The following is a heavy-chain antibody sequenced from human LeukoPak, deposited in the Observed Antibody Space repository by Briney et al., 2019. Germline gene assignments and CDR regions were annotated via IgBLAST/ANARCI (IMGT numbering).Heavy chain of an antibody. CDR2: ISSSSTTI. J-gene: IGHJ4*02. V-gene: IGHV3-48*01. Sequence: PGGSLRLSCAASGFTFSSYAMSWVRQAPGKGLEWVAYISSSSTTIYYADSVKGRFTISRDNAKNSLYLQMNSLRAEDTAVYYCARGRDYGDYWGQGTLVTVSS. CDR1: GFTFSSYA. D-gene: IGHD4-17*01. CDR3: ARGRDYGDY.